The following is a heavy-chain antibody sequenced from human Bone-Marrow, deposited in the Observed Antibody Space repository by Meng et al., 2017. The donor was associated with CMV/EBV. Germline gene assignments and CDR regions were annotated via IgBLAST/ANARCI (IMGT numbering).Heavy chain of an antibody. CDR3: ARGYCSSTSCYRFKNWFDP. CDR1: GYTFTSYY. J-gene: IGHJ5*02. V-gene: IGHV1-46*01. D-gene: IGHD2-2*02. CDR2: INPSGGST. Sequence: ASVKVSCKASGYTFTSYYMHWVRQAPGQGLEWMGIINPSGGSTSYAQKFQGRVTMTRDTSTSTVYMELSSLRSEDTAVYYCARGYCSSTSCYRFKNWFDPWGQGPLVTVSS.